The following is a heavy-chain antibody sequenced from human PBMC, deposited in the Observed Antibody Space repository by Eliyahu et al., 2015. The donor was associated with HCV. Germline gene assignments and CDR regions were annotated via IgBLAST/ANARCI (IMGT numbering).Heavy chain of an antibody. CDR1: XFTFSSXS. J-gene: IGHJ6*02. CDR2: ISSSSSYI. CDR3: ARDQNQGMVRGVMYYYYGMDV. V-gene: IGHV3-21*01. Sequence: EVQLVESGGGLVKPGGSLRXSCXASXFTFSSXSXNWXRQAPGKGLEWVSSISSSSSYIYYADSVKGRFTISRDNAKNSLYLQMNSLRAEDTAVYYCARDQNQGMVRGVMYYYYGMDVWGQGTTVTVSS. D-gene: IGHD3-10*01.